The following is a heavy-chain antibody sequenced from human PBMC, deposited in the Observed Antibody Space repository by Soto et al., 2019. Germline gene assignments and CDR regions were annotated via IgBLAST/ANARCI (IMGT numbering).Heavy chain of an antibody. CDR3: ARQVSHGSGSYYSPPKYFQH. D-gene: IGHD3-10*01. J-gene: IGHJ1*01. V-gene: IGHV5-51*01. Sequence: PGESLKISCKGSGYSFTSYWIGWVRQMPGKGLEWMGIIYPGDSDTRYSPSFQGQVTISADKSISTAYLQWSSLKASDTAMYYCARQVSHGSGSYYSPPKYFQHWGQGTLVTVSS. CDR1: GYSFTSYW. CDR2: IYPGDSDT.